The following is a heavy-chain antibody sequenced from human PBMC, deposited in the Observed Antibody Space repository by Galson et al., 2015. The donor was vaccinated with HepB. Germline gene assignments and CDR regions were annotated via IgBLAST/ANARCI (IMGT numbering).Heavy chain of an antibody. J-gene: IGHJ4*02. D-gene: IGHD2-15*01. CDR2: ISYDGSNK. CDR1: GFTFSSYA. CDR3: ARSLYCSGGSCYIIPFDY. V-gene: IGHV3-30*04. Sequence: SLRLSCAASGFTFSSYAMRWVRQAPGKGLEWVAVISYDGSNKYYADSVKGRFTISRDNSKNTLYLQMNSLRAEDTAVYYCARSLYCSGGSCYIIPFDYWGQGTLVTVSS.